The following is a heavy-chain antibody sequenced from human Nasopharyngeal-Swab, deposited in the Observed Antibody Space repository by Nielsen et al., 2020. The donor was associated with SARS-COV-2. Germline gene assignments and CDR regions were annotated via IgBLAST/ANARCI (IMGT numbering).Heavy chain of an antibody. D-gene: IGHD3-10*01. CDR2: ISYDGSNK. CDR3: ARDRITMVRGVYLDY. V-gene: IGHV3-30-3*01. CDR1: GFTFSSYA. J-gene: IGHJ4*02. Sequence: GGSLRLSCAASGFTFSSYAMHWVRQAPGKGLEWVAVISYDGSNKYYADSVTGRFTISRDNSKNTLYLQMNSLRAEDTAVYYCARDRITMVRGVYLDYWGQGTLVTVSS.